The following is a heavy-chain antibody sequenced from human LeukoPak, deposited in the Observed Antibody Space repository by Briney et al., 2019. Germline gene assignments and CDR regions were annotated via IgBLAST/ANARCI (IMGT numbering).Heavy chain of an antibody. CDR2: ISSSSSYI. D-gene: IGHD4-17*01. CDR1: GFTFSSYS. J-gene: IGHJ5*02. Sequence: PGGSLRLSCAASGFTFSSYSMNWVRQAPGKGLEWVSSISSSSSYIYFADSVKGRFTISRDNAKNSLYLQMNSLRAEDTAVYYCARTYGDELSGYNWFDPWGQGTLVTVSS. CDR3: ARTYGDELSGYNWFDP. V-gene: IGHV3-21*01.